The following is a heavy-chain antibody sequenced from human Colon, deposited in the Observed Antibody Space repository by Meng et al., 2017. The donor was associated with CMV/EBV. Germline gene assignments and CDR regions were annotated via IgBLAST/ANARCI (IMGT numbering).Heavy chain of an antibody. J-gene: IGHJ6*02. Sequence: GESLKISCVASGFRFGGYGMHWVRPAPGKGLEWVAFVTYDGVNKFYGDSVKGRFTISRDTYKNSVYLQMDSLRPEDTALYYCAKDPNESHDYPRGAYNYYGMDVWGQGTTVTVSS. CDR2: VTYDGVNK. V-gene: IGHV3-30*02. CDR1: GFRFGGYG. CDR3: AKDPNESHDYPRGAYNYYGMDV. D-gene: IGHD4-11*01.